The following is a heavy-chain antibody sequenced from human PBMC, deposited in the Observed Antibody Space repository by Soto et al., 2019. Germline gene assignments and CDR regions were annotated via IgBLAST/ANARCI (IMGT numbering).Heavy chain of an antibody. Sequence: GGSLRLSCAASGFTFSTYWMDWVRQTPGKGLEWVANINQDGSEKNYVDSVKGRFTIYRDNAKNSLYLQMSSLTAEDSALYYCSRSLDSWGKGTLVTVS. V-gene: IGHV3-7*01. CDR1: GFTFSTYW. CDR2: INQDGSEK. J-gene: IGHJ4*02. CDR3: SRSLDS.